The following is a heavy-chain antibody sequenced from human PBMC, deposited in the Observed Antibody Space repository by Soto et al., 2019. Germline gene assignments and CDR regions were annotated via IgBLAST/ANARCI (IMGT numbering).Heavy chain of an antibody. CDR1: GGSFSGYY. V-gene: IGHV4-34*01. J-gene: IGHJ6*03. CDR2: INHSGST. CDR3: AITPRLFSTYYYYYMDV. Sequence: SETLSLTCAVYGGSFSGYYWSWIRQPPGKGLEWIGEINHSGSTNYNPSLKSRVTISVDTSKNQFSLKLSSVTAADTAVYYCAITPRLFSTYYYYYMDVWGKGTTVTVSS. D-gene: IGHD3-22*01.